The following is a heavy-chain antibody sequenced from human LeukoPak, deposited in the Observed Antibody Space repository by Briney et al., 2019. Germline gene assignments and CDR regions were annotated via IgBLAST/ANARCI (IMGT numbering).Heavy chain of an antibody. CDR2: INHSGST. D-gene: IGHD5/OR15-5a*01. CDR1: GGSFSGYY. CDR3: ARAVSDAFDI. J-gene: IGHJ3*02. Sequence: SETLSLTCAVYGGSFSGYYWSWIRQPPGKGLEWIGEINHSGSTNYNPSLKSRVTISVDTSKNQFSLKLRSVTAADTAVYYCARAVSDAFDIWGQGTMVTVSS. V-gene: IGHV4-34*01.